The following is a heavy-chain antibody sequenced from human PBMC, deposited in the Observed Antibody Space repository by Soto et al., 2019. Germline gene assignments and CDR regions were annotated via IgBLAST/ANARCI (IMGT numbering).Heavy chain of an antibody. CDR3: SIDPTSYDSSAQFYS. Sequence: GGSLRLSCAASGFSFNIFAMNWVRQAPGKGLEWVSGISGGGGSTYYADSVKGHFTISRDNSNNTLYLQMNSLRAEDTAVYYCSIDPTSYDSSAQFYSSGQGTLVTVSS. D-gene: IGHD3-22*01. CDR2: ISGGGGST. J-gene: IGHJ4*02. V-gene: IGHV3-23*01. CDR1: GFSFNIFA.